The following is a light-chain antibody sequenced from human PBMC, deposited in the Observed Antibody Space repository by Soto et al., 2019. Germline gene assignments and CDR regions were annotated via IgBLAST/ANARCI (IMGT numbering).Light chain of an antibody. V-gene: IGLV2-14*01. CDR2: EVS. J-gene: IGLJ1*01. CDR3: SSYTSSSTRV. CDR1: SSDVGGYNY. Sequence: QSALTQPASVSGSPGQSITISCTGTSSDVGGYNYVSWYQQHPGKALILMIYEVSNRPSGVSNRFSGSKSGNTASLTISGLQAEDEADYYCSSYTSSSTRVFGTGTKVTVL.